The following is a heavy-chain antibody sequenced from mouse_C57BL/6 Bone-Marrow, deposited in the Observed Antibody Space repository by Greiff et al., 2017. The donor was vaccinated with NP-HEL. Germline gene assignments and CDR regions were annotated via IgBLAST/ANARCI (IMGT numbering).Heavy chain of an antibody. CDR1: GYTFTDYY. Sequence: QVQLKESGPELVKPGASVKISCKASGYTFTDYYINWVKQRPGQGLEWIGWIFPGSGSTYYNEKFKGKATLTVDKSSSTAYMLLSSLTSEDSAVYFCARRGLGRWYAMDYWGQGTSVTVSS. CDR2: IFPGSGST. V-gene: IGHV1-75*01. D-gene: IGHD4-1*01. J-gene: IGHJ4*01. CDR3: ARRGLGRWYAMDY.